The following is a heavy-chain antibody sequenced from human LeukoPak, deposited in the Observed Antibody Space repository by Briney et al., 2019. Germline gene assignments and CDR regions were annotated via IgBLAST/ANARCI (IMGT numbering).Heavy chain of an antibody. V-gene: IGHV3-30*02. Sequence: GGSLRLFCTASGFTFSSYGMHWVRQAPGKGLEWVAFIRYDGSNKYYADSVKGRFTISRDNSKNTLYLQMNSLRAEDTAVYYCARDRRDGHMGYYGMDVWGQGTTVTVSS. J-gene: IGHJ6*02. D-gene: IGHD5-24*01. CDR3: ARDRRDGHMGYYGMDV. CDR1: GFTFSSYG. CDR2: IRYDGSNK.